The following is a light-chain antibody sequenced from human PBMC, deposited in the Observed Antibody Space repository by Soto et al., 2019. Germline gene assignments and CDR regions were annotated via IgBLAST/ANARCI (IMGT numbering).Light chain of an antibody. J-gene: IGLJ2*01. CDR2: DNS. CDR3: HSYDVSLRGPA. Sequence: QSVLTQPPSLSGAPGQRVTISCTGSRSNIGAGYDVHWYQHLPGTAPKVLIFDNSNRPSGVPDRFSGSKSGTSASLAIIGLQAEDEAVYYCHSYDVSLRGPAFGGGTKVTVL. CDR1: RSNIGAGYD. V-gene: IGLV1-40*01.